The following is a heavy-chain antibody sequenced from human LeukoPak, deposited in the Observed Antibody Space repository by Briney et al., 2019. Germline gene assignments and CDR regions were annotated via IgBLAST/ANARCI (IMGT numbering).Heavy chain of an antibody. D-gene: IGHD2-15*01. Sequence: SETLSLTCTVSGGSISNYLWSWIRQPPGKGLEWIGYIYYSGSTNYNPSLKSRVTILVDTSKNQFSLKASSVTAAETAVYYCARGKHGGSCFDNWGRGSLVTVSS. V-gene: IGHV4-59*01. CDR3: ARGKHGGSCFDN. J-gene: IGHJ4*02. CDR2: IYYSGST. CDR1: GGSISNYL.